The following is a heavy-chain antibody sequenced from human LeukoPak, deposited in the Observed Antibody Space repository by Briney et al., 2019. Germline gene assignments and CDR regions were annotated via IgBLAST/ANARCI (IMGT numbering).Heavy chain of an antibody. CDR2: ICDSGST. CDR1: GGSISSGDYY. D-gene: IGHD5-12*01. J-gene: IGHJ6*02. V-gene: IGHV4-30-4*01. CDR3: AREGAVATINDYYYYYGMDV. Sequence: SETLSLTCTVSGGSISSGDYYWSWIRQPPGKGLEWIGYICDSGSTYYNPSLKSRVTISADTSKNQFSLKLSSVTAADTAVYYCAREGAVATINDYYYYYGMDVWGQGTTVTVSS.